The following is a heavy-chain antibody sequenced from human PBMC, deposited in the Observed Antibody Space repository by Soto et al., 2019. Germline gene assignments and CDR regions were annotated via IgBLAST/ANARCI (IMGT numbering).Heavy chain of an antibody. J-gene: IGHJ6*03. V-gene: IGHV1-18*01. D-gene: IGHD1-1*01. Sequence: ASAKVSCKASAYTFPKYGITWVRQAPGQGLEWMGWISPYNGSTVYAQKVEGTVTMTTDTSTTTAYMELKSLRSDDTSLHSCSPTAGMCRVGTCPQVLYNYCDSWGKG. CDR1: AYTFPKYG. CDR2: ISPYNGST. CDR3: SPTAGMCRVGTCPQVLYNYCDS.